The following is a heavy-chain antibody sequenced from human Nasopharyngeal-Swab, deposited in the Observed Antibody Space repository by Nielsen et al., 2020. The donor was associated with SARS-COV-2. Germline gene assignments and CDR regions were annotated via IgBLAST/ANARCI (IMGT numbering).Heavy chain of an antibody. CDR1: GFTFSAYS. CDR3: ARDGLDYDFWSAYFMDV. CDR2: ITSGGTYI. J-gene: IGHJ6*02. V-gene: IGHV3-21*01. Sequence: GGSLRLSCAASGFTFSAYSMNWVRQAPGKGLEWVSSITSGGTYIYYADSVKGRFTISRDNAKNSLYLQMNSLRAEDTAVYYCARDGLDYDFWSAYFMDVWGQGTTVTVS. D-gene: IGHD3-3*01.